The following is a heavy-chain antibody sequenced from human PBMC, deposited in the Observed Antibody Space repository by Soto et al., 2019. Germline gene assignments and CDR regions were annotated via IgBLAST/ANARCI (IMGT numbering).Heavy chain of an antibody. CDR1: GYTFTGYY. V-gene: IGHV1-2*04. CDR2: INPNSGGT. J-gene: IGHJ6*02. CDR3: ARGGNYYGSGSYYPWVGKNYYYYGMDV. Sequence: ASVQVSCKASGYTFTGYYMRWVRQAPGQGLEWMGWINPNSGGTNYAQKFQGWVTMTRDTSISTAYMDLSRLRSDDTAVYYCARGGNYYGSGSYYPWVGKNYYYYGMDVWGQGTTVTVSS. D-gene: IGHD3-10*01.